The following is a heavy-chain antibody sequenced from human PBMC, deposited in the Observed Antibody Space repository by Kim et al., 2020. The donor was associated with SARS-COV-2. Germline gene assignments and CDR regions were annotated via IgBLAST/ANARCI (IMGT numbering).Heavy chain of an antibody. J-gene: IGHJ6*02. Sequence: GGSLRLSCAASGFTFSSYGMHWVRQAPGKGLEWVAVIWYDGSNKYYADSVKGRFTISRDNSKNTLYLQMNSLRAEDTAVYYCARDKTSYINYDSYGMDVWGQGTTVTVSS. CDR1: GFTFSSYG. CDR2: IWYDGSNK. D-gene: IGHD3-3*01. V-gene: IGHV3-33*01. CDR3: ARDKTSYINYDSYGMDV.